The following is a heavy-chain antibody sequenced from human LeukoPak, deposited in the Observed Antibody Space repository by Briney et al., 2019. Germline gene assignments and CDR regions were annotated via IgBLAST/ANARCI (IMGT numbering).Heavy chain of an antibody. CDR1: GLTVTNAW. CDR3: ASVGYCSSTSCPRAYFDY. D-gene: IGHD2-2*01. CDR2: IYSGGST. J-gene: IGHJ4*02. V-gene: IGHV3-66*01. Sequence: GGSLRLSCAASGLTVTNAWMHWFRQAPGKGLEWVSVIYSGGSTYYADSVKGRFTISRDNSKNTLHLQMNSLRAEDTAVYYCASVGYCSSTSCPRAYFDYWGQGTLVTVSS.